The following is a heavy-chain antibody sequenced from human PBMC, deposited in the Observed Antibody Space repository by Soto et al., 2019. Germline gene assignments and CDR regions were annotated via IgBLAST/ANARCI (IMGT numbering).Heavy chain of an antibody. D-gene: IGHD2-21*02. CDR3: AKGFIVVVTVLRPADAFDV. Sequence: DVQLLESGGGLVQPGGSLRLYCATSGFTFGNYGMNWVRQAPGKGLEWVSGISGGGGNTYYADSVKGRFTISRDPYKNTGFLEMNSLRAEDTAVYYCAKGFIVVVTVLRPADAFDVWGQGTLVTVSS. J-gene: IGHJ3*01. CDR1: GFTFGNYG. V-gene: IGHV3-23*01. CDR2: ISGGGGNT.